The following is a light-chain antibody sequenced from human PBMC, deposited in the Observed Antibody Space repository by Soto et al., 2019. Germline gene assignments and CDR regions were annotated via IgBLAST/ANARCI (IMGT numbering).Light chain of an antibody. J-gene: IGKJ2*01. CDR2: DAS. V-gene: IGKV3-11*01. Sequence: EIVLTQSPATLSLSPGESATLSCRASQSVSSYLAWYQHKPGLAPRLLISDASNRATGIPARFSGSGSGTDFTRSISSLEPEDFAVYYCQQRSNWPPYTFGQGTKLEIK. CDR1: QSVSSY. CDR3: QQRSNWPPYT.